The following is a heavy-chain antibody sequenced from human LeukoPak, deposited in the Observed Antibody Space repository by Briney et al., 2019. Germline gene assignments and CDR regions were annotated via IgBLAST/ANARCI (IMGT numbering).Heavy chain of an antibody. J-gene: IGHJ6*02. V-gene: IGHV3-23*01. CDR1: GFTFSSYA. CDR2: ISGSGGST. D-gene: IGHD5-18*01. CDR3: ARVDTAMVSTYYYYGMDV. Sequence: GGSLRLSCAASGFTFSSYAMSWVRQAPGKGLEWVSAISGSGGSTYYADSVKGRFTISRDNSKNTLYQQMNSLRAEDTAVYYCARVDTAMVSTYYYYGMDVWGQGTTVTVSS.